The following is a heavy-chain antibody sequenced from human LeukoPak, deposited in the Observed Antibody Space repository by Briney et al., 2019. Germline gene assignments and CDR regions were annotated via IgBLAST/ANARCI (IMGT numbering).Heavy chain of an antibody. J-gene: IGHJ5*02. V-gene: IGHV1-8*01. D-gene: IGHD3-22*01. CDR3: ARDPPLYDSTGWWFDP. CDR2: VNLKSGYT. CDR1: GYTFTKFD. Sequence: ASVKVSCKASGYTFTKFDINWVRQATGQGLEWMGWVNLKSGYTGYAQKFQGRVTLTRDTTTSTAYMELRNLKSDDTAVYFCARDPPLYDSTGWWFDPWGQGTLVTVSS.